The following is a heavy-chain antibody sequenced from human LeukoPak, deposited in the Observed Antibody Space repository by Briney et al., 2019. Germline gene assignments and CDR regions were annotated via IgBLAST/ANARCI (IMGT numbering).Heavy chain of an antibody. Sequence: SETLSLTCSASGESIRSGTYYWSWIRQPAGKRLEWIGRIYTSGSTSYNPSLKSRVTISVDTSKNQFSLKLTSVTAADTAVYYCARGGGATRIDYWGQGTLVTVSS. J-gene: IGHJ4*02. V-gene: IGHV4-61*02. CDR3: ARGGGATRIDY. D-gene: IGHD5-12*01. CDR1: GESIRSGTYY. CDR2: IYTSGST.